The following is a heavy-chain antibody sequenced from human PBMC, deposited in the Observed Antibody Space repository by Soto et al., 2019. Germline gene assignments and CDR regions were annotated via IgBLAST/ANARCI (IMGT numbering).Heavy chain of an antibody. CDR2: IKSKSDGGTR. CDR3: VEGWNDF. CDR1: GFMFSSAW. Sequence: EVQLVESGGDLVKPWGSLRLSCAASGFMFSSAWMSWVRQAPGKGLEWVGRIKSKSDGGTREYAAPVKGRFSISRDDSKNTLYLEMNSLKAEDTAVYYCVEGWNDFWGQGTLVTVSS. J-gene: IGHJ4*02. D-gene: IGHD1-1*01. V-gene: IGHV3-15*01.